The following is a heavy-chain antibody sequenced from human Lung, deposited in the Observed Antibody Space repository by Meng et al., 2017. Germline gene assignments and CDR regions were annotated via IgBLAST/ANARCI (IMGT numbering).Heavy chain of an antibody. J-gene: IGHJ4*02. CDR1: GFRVRSFA. D-gene: IGHD1-26*01. CDR2: VGGSGDDT. CDR3: AKCDRVGAHNGYFFNY. V-gene: IGHV3-23*01. Sequence: GESLKISCVASGFRVRSFAMGWVRQVPGRRLEWVSAVGGSGDDTFYADSVKGRFTISRDNSRNTAFLQMNSLRAEDTDIYYCAKCDRVGAHNGYFFNYWGQG.